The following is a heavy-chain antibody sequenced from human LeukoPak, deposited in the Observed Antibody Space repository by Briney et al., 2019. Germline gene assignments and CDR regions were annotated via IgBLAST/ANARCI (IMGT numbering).Heavy chain of an antibody. Sequence: SQTLSLTCTVSGGSISSGAHYWNWIRQHPGKGLEWIGYINYSGNTYYNPSLKSRVTISADTSKNQFSLKLSSVTAADTAVYYCARGGSGEGYWGQGTLVSVSS. CDR3: ARGGSGEGY. V-gene: IGHV4-31*03. CDR1: GGSISSGAHY. D-gene: IGHD3-10*01. J-gene: IGHJ4*02. CDR2: INYSGNT.